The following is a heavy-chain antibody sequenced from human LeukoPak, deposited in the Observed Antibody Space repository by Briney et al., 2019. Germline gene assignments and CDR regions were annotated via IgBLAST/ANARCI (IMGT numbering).Heavy chain of an antibody. Sequence: SETLSLTCTVSGGSISDGAYDWGWIRQPLGKGLDWIGSLYYSGSTYYNPPLESSVTISVDTSKNQFSLKVSSVTAADTAMYYCARLTVSYSIEYWGQGTLVTVSS. J-gene: IGHJ4*02. CDR3: ARLTVSYSIEY. CDR1: GGSISDGAYD. V-gene: IGHV4-39*01. D-gene: IGHD1-26*01. CDR2: LYYSGST.